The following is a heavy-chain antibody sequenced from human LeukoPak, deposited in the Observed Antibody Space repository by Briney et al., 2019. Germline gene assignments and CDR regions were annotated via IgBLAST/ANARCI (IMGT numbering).Heavy chain of an antibody. J-gene: IGHJ6*02. CDR2: IHRDGNNI. Sequence: GGSLRLSCAASGFTFSSYAMSWVRQAPGKGLVWVSRIHRDGNNINYADFVQGRFTVSRDNAKNTLYLQMHSLRVEDTAMYYCARGLRDRYGMDVWGQGTTVTVSS. CDR3: ARGLRDRYGMDV. CDR1: GFTFSSYA. V-gene: IGHV3-74*01.